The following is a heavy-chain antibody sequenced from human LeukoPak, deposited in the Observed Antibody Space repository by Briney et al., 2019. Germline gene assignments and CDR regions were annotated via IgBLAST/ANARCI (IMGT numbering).Heavy chain of an antibody. J-gene: IGHJ5*02. D-gene: IGHD6-13*01. CDR3: ARDSYSSSWYRFDP. CDR1: GGPLSSYY. V-gene: IGHV4-4*07. Sequence: SETLSLTCTVSGGPLSSYYWSWIRQPAGKGLEWIGRIYTSGSTNYNPSLKSRVTMSVDTSKNQFSLKLSSVTAADTAVYYCARDSYSSSWYRFDPWGQGTLVTVSS. CDR2: IYTSGST.